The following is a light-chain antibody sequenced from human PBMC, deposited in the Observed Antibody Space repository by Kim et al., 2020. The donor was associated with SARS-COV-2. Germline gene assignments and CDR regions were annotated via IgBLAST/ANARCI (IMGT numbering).Light chain of an antibody. CDR2: STY. V-gene: IGLV1-44*01. CDR3: ASWDDTLNGPYV. Sequence: QRFTISCSGSSSNIGSNTVNWYQQLPGTAPKLLIYSTYQRPSGVPDRFSGSKSGTSASLAISGLQSEDEADYYCASWDDTLNGPYVFGTGTKVTVL. CDR1: SSNIGSNT. J-gene: IGLJ1*01.